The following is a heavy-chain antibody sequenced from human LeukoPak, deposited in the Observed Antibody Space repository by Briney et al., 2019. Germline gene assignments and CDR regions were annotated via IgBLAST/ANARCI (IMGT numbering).Heavy chain of an antibody. CDR2: IRGSGGST. Sequence: GGSLRLSCAASGFTFSSYAMSWVRQAPGKGLDWVSPIRGSGGSTYYADSVKGRFTISRDNSKNTLYLQMNSLRAEDTAVYYCATGGGGYCSGGSCYSLYYFDYWGQGTLVTVSS. J-gene: IGHJ4*02. CDR3: ATGGGGYCSGGSCYSLYYFDY. CDR1: GFTFSSYA. D-gene: IGHD2-15*01. V-gene: IGHV3-23*01.